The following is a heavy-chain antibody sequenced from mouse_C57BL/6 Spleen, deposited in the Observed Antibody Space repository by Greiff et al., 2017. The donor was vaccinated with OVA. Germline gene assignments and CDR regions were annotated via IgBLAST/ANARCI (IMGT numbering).Heavy chain of an antibody. D-gene: IGHD6-1*01. Sequence: QVQLKQSGAELVKPGASVKISCKASGYAFSSYWMNWVKQRPGKGLEWIGQIYPGDGDTNYNGKFKGKATLTADKSSSTAYMQLSSLTSEDSAVYFCAREGPPRRGFAYWGQGTLVTVSA. V-gene: IGHV1-80*01. CDR1: GYAFSSYW. CDR3: AREGPPRRGFAY. J-gene: IGHJ3*01. CDR2: IYPGDGDT.